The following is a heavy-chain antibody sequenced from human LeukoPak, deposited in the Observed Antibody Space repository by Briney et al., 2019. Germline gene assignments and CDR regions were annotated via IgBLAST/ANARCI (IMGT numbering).Heavy chain of an antibody. J-gene: IGHJ4*02. V-gene: IGHV3-30*18. CDR3: ANTELGASGKLELPSRTPIDY. CDR1: GFTFSSYG. Sequence: GGSLRLSCAASGFTFSSYGMHWVRQAPGKVLEWVAVISYDGSNKYYADSVKGRFTISRDNSKNTLYLQMNSLRAEDTAVYYCANTELGASGKLELPSRTPIDYWGQGTLVTVSS. CDR2: ISYDGSNK. D-gene: IGHD1-7*01.